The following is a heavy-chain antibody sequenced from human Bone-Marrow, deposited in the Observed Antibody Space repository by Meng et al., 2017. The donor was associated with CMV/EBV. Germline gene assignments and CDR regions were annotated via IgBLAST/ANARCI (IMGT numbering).Heavy chain of an antibody. CDR3: ASQGALYYDFWSGFDY. CDR2: INSDGSST. V-gene: IGHV3-74*01. J-gene: IGHJ4*02. Sequence: GESLKISCAASGFTFSSYWMHWVCQAPGKGLVWVSRINSDGSSTSYADSVKGRFTISRDNAKNTLYLQMNSLRAEDTAVYYCASQGALYYDFWSGFDYWGQGTLVTVSS. CDR1: GFTFSSYW. D-gene: IGHD3-3*01.